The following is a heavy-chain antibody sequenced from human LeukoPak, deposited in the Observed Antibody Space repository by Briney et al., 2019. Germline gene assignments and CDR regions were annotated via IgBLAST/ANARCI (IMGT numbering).Heavy chain of an antibody. CDR3: ANEVPSSGYYDILTGYYRYAPVYYFDY. D-gene: IGHD3-9*01. CDR1: GFTFSSYG. CDR2: IRYDGSNK. V-gene: IGHV3-30*02. Sequence: GGSLRLSCAASGFTFSSYGMHWVRQAPGKGLEWVAFIRYDGSNKYYADSVKGRSTISRDNSKNTLYLQMNSLRAEDTAVYYCANEVPSSGYYDILTGYYRYAPVYYFDYWGQGTLVTVSS. J-gene: IGHJ4*02.